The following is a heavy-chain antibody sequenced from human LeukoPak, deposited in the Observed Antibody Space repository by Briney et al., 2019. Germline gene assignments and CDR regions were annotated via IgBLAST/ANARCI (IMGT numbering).Heavy chain of an antibody. Sequence: GGSLRLSCAASGFTFSSYAMHWVRQAPGKGLEWVAVISYDGSNKYYADSVKGRFTISRDDSKKMLYLQMNSLRPEDTAVYYCARGRRSGGITMIRGVKDRGWFDPWGQGTLVTVSS. CDR1: GFTFSSYA. V-gene: IGHV3-30*04. CDR3: ARGRRSGGITMIRGVKDRGWFDP. CDR2: ISYDGSNK. D-gene: IGHD3-10*01. J-gene: IGHJ5*02.